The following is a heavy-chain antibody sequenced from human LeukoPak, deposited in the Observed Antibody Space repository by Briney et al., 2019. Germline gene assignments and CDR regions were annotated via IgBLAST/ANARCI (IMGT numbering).Heavy chain of an antibody. Sequence: ASVKVSCKASGYTFTSYDLNWVRQAPGQGLEWMGWINTNTGNPTYAPGFAGRFVFSFDTSVSTAYLQIDSLKPEDSAVYFCARETSGWPNWFDPWGQGSLVTVSS. CDR1: GYTFTSYD. J-gene: IGHJ5*02. D-gene: IGHD3-22*01. V-gene: IGHV7-4-1*01. CDR3: ARETSGWPNWFDP. CDR2: INTNTGNP.